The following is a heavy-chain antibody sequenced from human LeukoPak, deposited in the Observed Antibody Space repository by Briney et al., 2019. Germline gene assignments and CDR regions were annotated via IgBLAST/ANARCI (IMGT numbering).Heavy chain of an antibody. J-gene: IGHJ4*02. D-gene: IGHD3/OR15-3a*01. CDR2: IKSKTDGGTT. V-gene: IGHV3-15*01. CDR1: GFTFSNAW. Sequence: GGSLRLSCAASGFTFSNAWMSWVRQAPGKGLEWVGRIKSKTDGGTTDYAAPVKGRFTISRDDSKNTLYLQMNSVKTEDTAVYYCTTEGTGPAPDFDYWGQGTLVTVSS. CDR3: TTEGTGPAPDFDY.